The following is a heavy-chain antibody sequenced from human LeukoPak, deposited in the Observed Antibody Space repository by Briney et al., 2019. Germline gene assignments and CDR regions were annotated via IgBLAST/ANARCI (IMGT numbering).Heavy chain of an antibody. CDR3: ARGVVTPWPHPFDY. V-gene: IGHV3-23*01. J-gene: IGHJ4*02. CDR1: GFTFSSYW. Sequence: GGSLRLSCAASGFTFSSYWMNWARQAPGKGLEWVSAISGSGGSTYYADSVKGRFTISRDNSKNTLYLQMNSLRAEDTAVYYCARGVVTPWPHPFDYWGQGTLVTVSS. CDR2: ISGSGGST. D-gene: IGHD4-23*01.